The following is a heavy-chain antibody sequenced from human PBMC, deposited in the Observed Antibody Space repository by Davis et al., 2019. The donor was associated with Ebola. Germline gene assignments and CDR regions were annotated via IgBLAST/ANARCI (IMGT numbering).Heavy chain of an antibody. V-gene: IGHV4-59*01. CDR3: ARDRMDV. Sequence: PGGSLRLSCTVSGGSISSYYWSWIRQPPGKGLEWIGYIYYSGSTNYNPSLKSRVTISVDTSKNQFSLKLSSVTAADTAVYYCARDRMDVWGQGTTVTVSS. CDR1: GGSISSYY. CDR2: IYYSGST. J-gene: IGHJ6*02.